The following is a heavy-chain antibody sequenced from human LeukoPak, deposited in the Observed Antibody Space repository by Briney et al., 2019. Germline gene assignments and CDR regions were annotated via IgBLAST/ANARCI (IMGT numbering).Heavy chain of an antibody. J-gene: IGHJ4*02. CDR1: GFTFITCG. V-gene: IGHV3-48*04. D-gene: IGHD6-13*01. Sequence: GGSLRLSCAASGFTFITCGMNWVRQAPGKGLEWISYISASNSPIYYADSLKGRFTISRDNAKNSVNLQMNSLRVEDTAVYYCARIGYSSSSFDYWGQGTLVTVPS. CDR2: ISASNSPI. CDR3: ARIGYSSSSFDY.